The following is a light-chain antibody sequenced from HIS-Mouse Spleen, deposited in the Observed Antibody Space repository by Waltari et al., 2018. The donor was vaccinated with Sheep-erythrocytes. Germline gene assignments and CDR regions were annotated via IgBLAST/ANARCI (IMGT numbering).Light chain of an antibody. CDR3: CSYAGSSTPWV. Sequence: QSALTQPASVSGSPGQSITISCTGTSSDVGSYNLVSWYQQHPGKAPKLMSYECSKRPSGVSNRFSGSKSGNTASLTISGLQAEDEADYYCCSYAGSSTPWVFGGGTKLTVL. V-gene: IGLV2-23*01. CDR1: SSDVGSYNL. J-gene: IGLJ3*02. CDR2: ECS.